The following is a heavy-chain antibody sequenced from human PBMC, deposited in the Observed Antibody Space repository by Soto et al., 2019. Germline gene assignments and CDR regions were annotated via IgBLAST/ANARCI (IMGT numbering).Heavy chain of an antibody. CDR3: ARSGYYYPLDFDH. D-gene: IGHD3-22*01. J-gene: IGHJ4*02. CDR1: GFTFSSSA. Sequence: XGSLILSCSASGFTFSSSAMSWVRQAPGKGLEWVSAIIGSGGSTYYADTVKGRFTVSRDNSKNTLYLQMNSLRAEDTAVYYCARSGYYYPLDFDHWGQGDLVTVSS. CDR2: IIGSGGST. V-gene: IGHV3-23*01.